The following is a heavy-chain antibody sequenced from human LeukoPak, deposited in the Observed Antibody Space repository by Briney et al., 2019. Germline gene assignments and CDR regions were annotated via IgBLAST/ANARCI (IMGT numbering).Heavy chain of an antibody. V-gene: IGHV3-74*01. J-gene: IGHJ4*02. CDR1: GFTFNSHW. CDR3: ATTRFVGSALDY. D-gene: IGHD1-26*01. CDR2: IGSDGSIT. Sequence: GGSLRLSCAASGFTFNSHWMHWVRQGSGKGLVWVSRIGSDGSITSYADSVKGRFTISRDNAKNTLYLQMNSLRAEDTAVYYCATTRFVGSALDYWGQGTLVTVSS.